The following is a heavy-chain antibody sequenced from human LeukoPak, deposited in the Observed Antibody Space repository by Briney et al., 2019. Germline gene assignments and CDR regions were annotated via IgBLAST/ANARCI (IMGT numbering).Heavy chain of an antibody. D-gene: IGHD4-17*01. CDR2: IKQDGSEK. CDR3: AKESPGRATVTNWSYFDS. CDR1: GFTFSSYW. J-gene: IGHJ4*02. V-gene: IGHV3-7*01. Sequence: GGSLRLSCAASGFTFSSYWMSWVRQAPGKGLEWVANIKQDGSEKYYVDSVKGRFTISRDNAKNSLYLQLNSLRAEDTAVYYCAKESPGRATVTNWSYFDSWGQGTLVTVSS.